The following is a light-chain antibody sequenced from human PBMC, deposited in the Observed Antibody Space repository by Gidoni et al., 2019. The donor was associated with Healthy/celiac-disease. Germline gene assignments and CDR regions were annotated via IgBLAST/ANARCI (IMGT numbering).Light chain of an antibody. V-gene: IGKV3-20*01. CDR3: QQYGSSPVT. CDR2: GAS. Sequence: EIVLTQSPGTLSLSPGERATLSCRASPSVSSSYLAWYQQKPGQAPRLLIYGASSRATGIPDRVSGSGSGTDFTLTISRLEPEDFAVYYCQQYGSSPVTFGQGTKLEIK. CDR1: PSVSSSY. J-gene: IGKJ2*01.